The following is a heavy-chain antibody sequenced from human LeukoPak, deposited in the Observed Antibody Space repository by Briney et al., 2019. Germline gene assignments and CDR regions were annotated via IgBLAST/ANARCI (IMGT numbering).Heavy chain of an antibody. V-gene: IGHV1-2*06. D-gene: IGHD3-22*01. Sequence: ASVKVSCKASGYTFTGYYMHWVRQAPGQGLEWMGRINPNSGGTNYAQKFQGRVTMTRDTSISTAYMELSSLRSEDTAVYYCARRASDYYDSSGYYYWFDPWGQGTLVTVSS. CDR3: ARRASDYYDSSGYYYWFDP. CDR2: INPNSGGT. J-gene: IGHJ5*02. CDR1: GYTFTGYY.